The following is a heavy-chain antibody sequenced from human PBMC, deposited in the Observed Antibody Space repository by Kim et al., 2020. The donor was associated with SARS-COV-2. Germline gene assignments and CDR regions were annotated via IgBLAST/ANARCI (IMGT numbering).Heavy chain of an antibody. J-gene: IGHJ5*02. V-gene: IGHV4-34*01. CDR2: INHSGST. CDR1: GGSFSGYY. CDR3: ARVVGDYRLWDWFDP. Sequence: SETLSLTCAVYGGSFSGYYWSWIRQPPGKGLEWIGEINHSGSTNYNPSLKSRVTISVDTSKNQFSLKLSSVTAADTAVYYCARVVGDYRLWDWFDPWGQGTLVTVSS. D-gene: IGHD4-17*01.